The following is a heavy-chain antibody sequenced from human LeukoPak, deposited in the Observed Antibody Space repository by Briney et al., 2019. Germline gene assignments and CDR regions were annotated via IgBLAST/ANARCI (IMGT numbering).Heavy chain of an antibody. D-gene: IGHD4-17*01. Sequence: SETLSLTCTVSGGSISSGGYYWSWIRQHPGKGLEWIGYIYYSGSTYYNPSLKSRVTISVDTSKNQFSLKLSSVTAADTAVYYCARHDYGDYYLDYWGQGTLVTVSS. CDR2: IYYSGST. CDR1: GGSISSGGYY. J-gene: IGHJ4*02. V-gene: IGHV4-31*03. CDR3: ARHDYGDYYLDY.